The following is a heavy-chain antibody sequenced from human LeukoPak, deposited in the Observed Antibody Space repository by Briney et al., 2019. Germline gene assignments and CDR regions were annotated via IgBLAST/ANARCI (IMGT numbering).Heavy chain of an antibody. Sequence: ASVKVSCKVSGYTLTELSMHWVRQAPGKGLEWMGGFDPEDGEAIYAQKFQGRVTMTEDTSTDTAYMELSSLRSEDTAVYYCATDSITQDGYNSFDYWGQGTLVTVSS. D-gene: IGHD5-24*01. CDR3: ATDSITQDGYNSFDY. CDR1: GYTLTELS. CDR2: FDPEDGEA. J-gene: IGHJ4*02. V-gene: IGHV1-24*01.